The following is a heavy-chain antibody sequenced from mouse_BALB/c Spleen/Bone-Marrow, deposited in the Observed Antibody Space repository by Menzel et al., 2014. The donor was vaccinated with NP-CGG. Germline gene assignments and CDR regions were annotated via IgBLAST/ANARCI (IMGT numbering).Heavy chain of an antibody. CDR3: ARGSNYQGNYFDY. CDR1: GYAFTTYN. D-gene: IGHD2-5*01. CDR2: IDPDNGGT. J-gene: IGHJ2*01. V-gene: IGHV1S135*01. Sequence: VQLQQSGPELVKPGASVKVSCKASGYAFTTYNMYWVKQSHGKSLEWIGYIDPDNGGTSYNQKFKGKATLTVDKSSSSASVHLNSLTSEASAVYFCARGSNYQGNYFDYWGQGTTLTVSS.